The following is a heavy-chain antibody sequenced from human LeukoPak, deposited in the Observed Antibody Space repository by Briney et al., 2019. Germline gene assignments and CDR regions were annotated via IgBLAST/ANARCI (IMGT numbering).Heavy chain of an antibody. J-gene: IGHJ5*02. CDR1: GYTFTGYY. D-gene: IGHD1-7*01. CDR2: INPNSGGT. CDR3: ARPPTQYNWNYAVNWFDP. V-gene: IGHV1-2*02. Sequence: ASVKVSCKASGYTFTGYYVHWVRQAPGQGLEWMGWINPNSGGTNYAQKFQGRVTMTRDTPISTAYMELSRLRSDDTAVYYCARPPTQYNWNYAVNWFDPWGQGTLVTVSS.